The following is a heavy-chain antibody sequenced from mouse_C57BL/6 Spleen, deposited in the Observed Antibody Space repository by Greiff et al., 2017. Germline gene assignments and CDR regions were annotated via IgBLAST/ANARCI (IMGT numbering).Heavy chain of an antibody. J-gene: IGHJ4*01. CDR3: ADDYRYAMDY. D-gene: IGHD2-4*01. V-gene: IGHV5-17*01. CDR1: GFTFSDYG. Sequence: EVLLVESGGGLVKPGASLKLSCAASGFTFSDYGMHWVRQAPEKGLEWVAYISSCSSTIYYADTVKGRFTISRDNAKNTLFLQMTSLRSEDTAMYYCADDYRYAMDYWGQGTSVTVSS. CDR2: ISSCSSTI.